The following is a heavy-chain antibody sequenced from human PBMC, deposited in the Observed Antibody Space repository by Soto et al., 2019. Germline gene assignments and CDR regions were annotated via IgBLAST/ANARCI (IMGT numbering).Heavy chain of an antibody. D-gene: IGHD2-21*01. CDR3: ARGEYDVIVMAGTSRGYQHGYHGMDV. CDR2: IIPIFATP. V-gene: IGHV1-69*12. CDR1: GGTFSTFA. J-gene: IGHJ6*02. Sequence: QDHLVQSGAAVKKPATSIKISCRSTGGTFSTFAFSWVRQAPGQGLEWMGGIIPIFATPIYAQKYQGRVTITADDSTRTAYMEVTSLRSNDAAVYFCARGEYDVIVMAGTSRGYQHGYHGMDVWGQWTSVTVSS.